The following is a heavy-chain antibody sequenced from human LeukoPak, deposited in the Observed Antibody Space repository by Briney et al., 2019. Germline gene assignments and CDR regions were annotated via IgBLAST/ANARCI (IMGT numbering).Heavy chain of an antibody. J-gene: IGHJ4*02. Sequence: SETLSLTCTVPGGSVSSGSYYWSWIRQPPGKGLEWIGYIYYSGSTNYNPSLKSRVTISVDTSKNQFSLKLSSVTAADTAVYYCAGSYDSSGYYYYWGQGTLVTVSS. CDR2: IYYSGST. D-gene: IGHD3-22*01. CDR1: GGSVSSGSYY. V-gene: IGHV4-61*01. CDR3: AGSYDSSGYYYY.